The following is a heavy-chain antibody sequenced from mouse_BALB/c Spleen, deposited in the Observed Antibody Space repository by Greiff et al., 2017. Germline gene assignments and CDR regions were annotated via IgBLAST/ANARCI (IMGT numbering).Heavy chain of an antibody. CDR3: ARRGYDGYPYYAMDY. D-gene: IGHD2-3*01. V-gene: IGHV5-12-2*01. J-gene: IGHJ4*01. CDR2: ISNGGGST. CDR1: GFTFSSYT. Sequence: EVKLMESGGGLVQPGGSLKLSCAASGFTFSSYTMSWVRQTPEKRLEWVAYISNGGGSTYYPDTVKGRFTISRDNAKNTLYLQMSSLKSEDTAMYYCARRGYDGYPYYAMDYWGQGTSVTVSS.